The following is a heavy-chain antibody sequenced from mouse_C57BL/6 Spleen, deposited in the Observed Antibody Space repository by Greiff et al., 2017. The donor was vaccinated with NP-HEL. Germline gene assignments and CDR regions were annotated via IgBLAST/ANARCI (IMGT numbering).Heavy chain of an antibody. J-gene: IGHJ3*01. CDR3: ARDDGYYISFAY. D-gene: IGHD2-3*01. CDR2: ISDGGSYT. Sequence: DVQLVESGGGLVKPGGSLKLSCAASGFTFSSYAMSWVRQTPEKRLEWVATISDGGSYTYYPDNVKGRFTISRDHAKNNLYLQMSHLKSEDTAMYYCARDDGYYISFAYWGQGTLVTVSA. CDR1: GFTFSSYA. V-gene: IGHV5-4*01.